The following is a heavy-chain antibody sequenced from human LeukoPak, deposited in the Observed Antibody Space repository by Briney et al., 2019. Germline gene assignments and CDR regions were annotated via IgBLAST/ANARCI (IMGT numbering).Heavy chain of an antibody. Sequence: GESLKSSCRGSGYSFNSFWIVWVRQMPGKGLEWMGIIYPGDSDTRYSPSFQGQVAISADKSISTAYLQWSSLKASDSAMYYCARLRTYGDYALNYWGEGILVTVSS. CDR1: GYSFNSFW. J-gene: IGHJ4*02. CDR3: ARLRTYGDYALNY. CDR2: IYPGDSDT. D-gene: IGHD4-17*01. V-gene: IGHV5-51*01.